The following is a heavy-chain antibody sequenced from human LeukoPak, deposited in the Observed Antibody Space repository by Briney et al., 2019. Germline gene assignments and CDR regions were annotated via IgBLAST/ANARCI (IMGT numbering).Heavy chain of an antibody. V-gene: IGHV1-2*02. Sequence: ASVKVSCKASGYIFTDYYIQWVRQAPGQGLEWMGWLNANSGGTNYAQKFQGSVTMTRDTSISTAYMELSRLTSDDTAVFYCGRRYCSGGSCYPDYWGQGTLVTVSS. CDR2: LNANSGGT. D-gene: IGHD2-15*01. J-gene: IGHJ4*02. CDR3: GRRYCSGGSCYPDY. CDR1: GYIFTDYY.